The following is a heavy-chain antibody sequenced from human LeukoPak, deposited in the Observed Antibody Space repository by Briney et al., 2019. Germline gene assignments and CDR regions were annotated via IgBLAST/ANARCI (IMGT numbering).Heavy chain of an antibody. CDR1: GYTFTSYD. CDR3: ARGAVSSSCSGGSCYTMDV. Sequence: ASVKVSCKASGYTFTSYDINWVRQATGQGLEWMGWMNPNSGNTGYAQKFQGRVTMIRNTSISTAYMELSSLRSEDTAVYYCARGAVSSSCSGGSCYTMDVWGKGTTVTIYS. D-gene: IGHD2-15*01. J-gene: IGHJ6*03. V-gene: IGHV1-8*01. CDR2: MNPNSGNT.